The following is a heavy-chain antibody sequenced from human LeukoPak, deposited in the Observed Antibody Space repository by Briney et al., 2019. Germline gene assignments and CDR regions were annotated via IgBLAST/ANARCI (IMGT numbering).Heavy chain of an antibody. Sequence: GGSLRLSCAASGFAFDDFAMSWVRQAPGKGLEWVGRIKSKTDGGTTDYAAPVKGRFTISRDDSKNTLYLQMNSLKTEDTAVYYCATEIVVVVAAAPSGWFDFWGQGTLVTVSS. D-gene: IGHD2-15*01. CDR2: IKSKTDGGTT. V-gene: IGHV3-15*01. J-gene: IGHJ4*02. CDR3: ATEIVVVVAAAPSGWFDF. CDR1: GFAFDDFA.